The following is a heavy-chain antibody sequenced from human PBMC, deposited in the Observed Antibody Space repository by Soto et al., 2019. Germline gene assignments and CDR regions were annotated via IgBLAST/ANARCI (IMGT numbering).Heavy chain of an antibody. D-gene: IGHD3-22*01. CDR1: GGSISRGGYS. V-gene: IGHV4-31*03. CDR2: IYYSGST. Sequence: TLSLTSTVSGGSISRGGYSWSWIRLHPGKGLEWSGYIYYSGSTYYNPSLKSRVTIPVDTSKNQFSLKLSSVTAADTAVYYCARGHFDSRGYSNALDYWGQGIQLTVSS. CDR3: ARGHFDSRGYSNALDY. J-gene: IGHJ4*02.